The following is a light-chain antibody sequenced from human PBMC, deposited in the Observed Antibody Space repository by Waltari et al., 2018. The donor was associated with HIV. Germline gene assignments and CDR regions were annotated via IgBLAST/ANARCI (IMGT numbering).Light chain of an antibody. CDR3: QSYDSDLSGWV. CDR1: SSNIGAGYD. J-gene: IGLJ3*02. CDR2: GNR. V-gene: IGLV1-40*01. Sequence: QSVLTQPPSVSGAPGPRVTISCTGSSSNIGAGYDVHWYQQFPGSAPKLLSYGNRRRPSGIPDRFSVSKSGASASLAVTGLQADDEADYYCQSYDSDLSGWVFGGGTKLTV.